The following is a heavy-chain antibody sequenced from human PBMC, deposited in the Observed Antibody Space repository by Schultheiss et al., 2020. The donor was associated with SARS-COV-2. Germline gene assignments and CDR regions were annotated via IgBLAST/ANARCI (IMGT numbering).Heavy chain of an antibody. CDR1: GGSISSGGYY. J-gene: IGHJ5*02. D-gene: IGHD2-21*02. Sequence: SETLSLTCTVSGGSISSGGYYWSWIRQHPGKGLEWIGYIYYSGSTYYNPSLKSRVTISVDTSKNQFSLNLSSVTAADTAVYYCAREPYCGGDCYSGWFDPWGQGTLVTVSS. CDR2: IYYSGST. CDR3: AREPYCGGDCYSGWFDP. V-gene: IGHV4-31*03.